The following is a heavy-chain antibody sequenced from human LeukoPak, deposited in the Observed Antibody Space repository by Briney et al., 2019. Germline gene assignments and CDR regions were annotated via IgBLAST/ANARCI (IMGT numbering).Heavy chain of an antibody. CDR1: GYSFTSYG. CDR3: ARVRLVVAAGPNQLDFGY. J-gene: IGHJ4*02. Sequence: ASVKVSCKASGYSFTSYGLSWVRQAPGQGLEWMGWINPNSGGTNYAQKFQGRVTMTRDTSISTAYMELSRLRSDDTAVYYCARVRLVVAAGPNQLDFGYWGQGTLVTVSS. V-gene: IGHV1-2*02. D-gene: IGHD6-13*01. CDR2: INPNSGGT.